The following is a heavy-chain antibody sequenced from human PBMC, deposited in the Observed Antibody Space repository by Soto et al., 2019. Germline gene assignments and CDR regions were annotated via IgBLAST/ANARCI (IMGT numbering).Heavy chain of an antibody. CDR1: GYTLTELS. D-gene: IGHD2-2*02. J-gene: IGHJ6*02. V-gene: IGHV1-24*01. Sequence: GASVKVSCKVSGYTLTELSMHWVRQSPGKGLEWMGGFDPEDGETIYAQKFQGRVTMTEDTSTDTAYMELSSLRSEDTAVYYCATRGNTRSYYYYYGMDVWGQGTTVTVS. CDR3: ATRGNTRSYYYYYGMDV. CDR2: FDPEDGET.